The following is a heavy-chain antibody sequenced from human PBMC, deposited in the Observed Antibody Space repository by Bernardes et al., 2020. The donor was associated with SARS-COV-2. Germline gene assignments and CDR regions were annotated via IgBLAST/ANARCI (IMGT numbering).Heavy chain of an antibody. CDR1: GFTFSDYY. V-gene: IGHV3-11*01. J-gene: IGHJ6*02. Sequence: GGSLRLSCAASGFTFSDYYMSWIRQAPGKGLEWVSYISSSGSTIYYADSVRGRFTISRDNAKNSLYLQMNSLRAEDTAVYYCARDGGGDGYISYYYYYGMDVWGQGTTVTVSS. D-gene: IGHD2-21*01. CDR2: ISSSGSTI. CDR3: ARDGGGDGYISYYYYYGMDV.